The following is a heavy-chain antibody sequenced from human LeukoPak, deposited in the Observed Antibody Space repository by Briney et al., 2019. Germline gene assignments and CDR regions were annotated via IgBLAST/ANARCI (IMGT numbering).Heavy chain of an antibody. V-gene: IGHV4-59*01. CDR2: IYYSGST. D-gene: IGHD6-13*01. Sequence: SETLSLTCTVSGGSISSYYWSWIRQPPGKGLEWIGYIYYSGSTNYNPSLKSRVTISVDTSKNQFSLKLSSVTAADTAVYYCARDVFGSSWSFDYWGQGTLVTVSS. CDR1: GGSISSYY. J-gene: IGHJ4*02. CDR3: ARDVFGSSWSFDY.